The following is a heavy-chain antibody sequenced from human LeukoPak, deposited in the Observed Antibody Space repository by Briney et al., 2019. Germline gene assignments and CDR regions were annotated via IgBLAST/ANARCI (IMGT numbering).Heavy chain of an antibody. CDR2: IKQDGSQK. D-gene: IGHD3-9*01. Sequence: GGSLRLSCAGSGFTFNAYWMTWVRQPPGRGLEWVANIKQDGSQKYYVDSVKGRFTISRDNAKNSVYLQMNRLRAEDTAVYYCARDLSQHFDWLLSGDTWGQGTLVTVSS. CDR3: ARDLSQHFDWLLSGDT. V-gene: IGHV3-7*04. CDR1: GFTFNAYW. J-gene: IGHJ5*02.